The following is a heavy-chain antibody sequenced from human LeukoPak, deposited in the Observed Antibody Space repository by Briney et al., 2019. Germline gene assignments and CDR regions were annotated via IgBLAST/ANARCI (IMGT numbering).Heavy chain of an antibody. Sequence: ASVKVSCKASGYTFTSYGISWVRQATGQGLEWMGWMNPNSGNTGYAQRFKGRVTMTRNTSISTAYMELSSLRSEDTAVYYCARTYYYDSSGPNWFDPWGQGTLVTVSS. CDR1: GYTFTSYG. V-gene: IGHV1-8*02. D-gene: IGHD3-22*01. CDR2: MNPNSGNT. CDR3: ARTYYYDSSGPNWFDP. J-gene: IGHJ5*02.